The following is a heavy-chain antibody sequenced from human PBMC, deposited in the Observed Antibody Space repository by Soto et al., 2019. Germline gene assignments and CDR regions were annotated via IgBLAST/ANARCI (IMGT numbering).Heavy chain of an antibody. CDR1: GFTFSSYA. J-gene: IGHJ5*02. CDR3: ARVADSGWTGGWIAP. D-gene: IGHD6-19*01. CDR2: ISFDEDNK. V-gene: IGHV3-30-3*01. Sequence: QVQLVESGGGVVQPGRSLRLSCAASGFTFSSYAMHWVRQAPGKGLEWVAVISFDEDNKYYADSVKGRFTISRDNSKNTVFLQMKSLRTEDTAIYYCARVADSGWTGGWIAPWGQGTQVTVSS.